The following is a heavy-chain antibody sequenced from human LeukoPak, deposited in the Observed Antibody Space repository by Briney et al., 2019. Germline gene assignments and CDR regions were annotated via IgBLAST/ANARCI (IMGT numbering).Heavy chain of an antibody. CDR1: GGSISSTTYY. CDR3: ARDGYNPIDY. V-gene: IGHV4-39*07. CDR2: IYYSGSA. D-gene: IGHD5-24*01. J-gene: IGHJ4*02. Sequence: SETLSLTCTVSGGSISSTTYYWGWIRQPPGKGLEWIGNIYYSGSAYYNPSLKSRVTISVDTSKNQFSLKLGSVTAADTAVYYCARDGYNPIDYWGQGTLVTVSS.